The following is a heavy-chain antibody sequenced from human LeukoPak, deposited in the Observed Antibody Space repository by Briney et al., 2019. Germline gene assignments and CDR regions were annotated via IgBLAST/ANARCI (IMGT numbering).Heavy chain of an antibody. V-gene: IGHV4-39*07. CDR1: GGSIRSSYYY. Sequence: SETLSLTCTVSGGSIRSSYYYWSWIRQPPGKGLEWIGEINHSGSTNYNPSLKSRVTISVDTSKNQFSLKLSSVTAADTAVYYCARGIDYWGQGTLVTVSS. CDR2: INHSGST. J-gene: IGHJ4*02. CDR3: ARGIDY.